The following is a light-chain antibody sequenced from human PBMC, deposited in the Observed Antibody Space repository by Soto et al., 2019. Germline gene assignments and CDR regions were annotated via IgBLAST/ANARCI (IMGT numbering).Light chain of an antibody. J-gene: IGKJ1*01. CDR3: EQYNDYPWT. CDR1: QSISSW. Sequence: DIQMTQSPSTLSASVGDRVTITCRASQSISSWLAWYQQKPGKAPKPLIYKASSLESGAPSRFSGSGSGTEFTLTISSLQPDDFATYYCEQYNDYPWTFGQGTKVEIK. V-gene: IGKV1-5*03. CDR2: KAS.